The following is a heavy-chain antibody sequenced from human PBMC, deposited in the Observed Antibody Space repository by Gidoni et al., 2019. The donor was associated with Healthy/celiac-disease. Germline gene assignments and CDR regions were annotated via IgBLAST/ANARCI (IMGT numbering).Heavy chain of an antibody. CDR3: ARGDYDFWSGYRTSDY. D-gene: IGHD3-3*01. J-gene: IGHJ4*02. Sequence: QVQLVQSGAAVKKPGASVKVSCKASGYTFTSYAMHWVRQAPGQRLEWMGWINAGNGNTKYSQKFQGRVTITRDTSASTAYMELSSLRSEDTAVYYCARGDYDFWSGYRTSDYWGQGTLVTVSS. CDR2: INAGNGNT. CDR1: GYTFTSYA. V-gene: IGHV1-3*01.